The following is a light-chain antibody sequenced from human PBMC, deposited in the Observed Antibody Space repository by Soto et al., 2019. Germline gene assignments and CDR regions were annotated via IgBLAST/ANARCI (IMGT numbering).Light chain of an antibody. J-gene: IGKJ5*01. CDR3: QQYGSLLSIT. Sequence: EIVLTQSPGTLSLSPGERATLSCRASQSVSSSYLAWYQQKPGQAPRLLIYGASSRATGIPDRFSGSGSGTDFTLTISRLEPEDFAVYYCQQYGSLLSITSGQGKRLEIQ. CDR1: QSVSSSY. CDR2: GAS. V-gene: IGKV3-20*01.